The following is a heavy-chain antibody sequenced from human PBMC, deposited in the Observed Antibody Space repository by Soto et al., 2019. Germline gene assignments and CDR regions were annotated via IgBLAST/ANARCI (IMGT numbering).Heavy chain of an antibody. J-gene: IGHJ3*01. Sequence: GGSLRLSCAVSDFTLTNTWMNWVRQAPGRGLEWVAVMSYDGTNKFYADSVKGRFTISRDNSKNTLYLQMNSLRAEDTAGYHCARGDRGAFDLWGQGTMVTVSS. CDR3: ARGDRGAFDL. CDR2: MSYDGTNK. CDR1: DFTLTNTW. V-gene: IGHV3-30*03. D-gene: IGHD2-21*02.